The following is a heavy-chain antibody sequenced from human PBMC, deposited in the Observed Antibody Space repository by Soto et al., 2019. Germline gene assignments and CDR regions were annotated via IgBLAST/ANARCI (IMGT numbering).Heavy chain of an antibody. CDR2: YSGFT. J-gene: IGHJ4*02. CDR1: GGSITTYQ. D-gene: IGHD2-21*01. CDR3: ARDFGEYSFFFDY. V-gene: IGHV4-59*13. Sequence: SETLSLTCSVSGGSITTYQWSWIRQPPGKGLEWIGGYSGFTNYNPSLESRASISVDRSKNQFSLNIRFVTSADTAIYYRARDFGEYSFFFDYWGQGQLVTVSS.